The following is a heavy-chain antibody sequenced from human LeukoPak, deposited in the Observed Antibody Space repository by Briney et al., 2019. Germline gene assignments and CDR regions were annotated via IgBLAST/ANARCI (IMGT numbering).Heavy chain of an antibody. D-gene: IGHD3-3*01. CDR1: GFTVSSYE. CDR2: ISNSGSTK. CDR3: ARGGITIFGVVSYMDV. V-gene: IGHV3-48*03. Sequence: HPGGSLRLSCAASGFTVSSYEMNWIRQAPGKGLEWISYISNSGSTKYYADSVKGRFTISRDNAKNSLYLQMNSLRAEDTALYYCARGGITIFGVVSYMDVWGKGTTVTVSS. J-gene: IGHJ6*03.